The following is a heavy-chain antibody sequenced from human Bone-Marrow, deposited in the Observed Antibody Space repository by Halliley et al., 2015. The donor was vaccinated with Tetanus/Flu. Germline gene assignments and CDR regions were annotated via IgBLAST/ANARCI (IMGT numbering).Heavy chain of an antibody. CDR1: GASINNYY. Sequence: LRLSCTVSGASINNYYWTWIRQPPGKGLEWIGNIYYSGDTLYNPSLNSRVSISIDASKEHFSLHLNFLTSADTAVYYCARGTIFGVVTEWGQGALVTVSS. CDR3: ARGTIFGVVTE. CDR2: IYYSGDT. D-gene: IGHD3-3*01. J-gene: IGHJ4*02. V-gene: IGHV4-59*01.